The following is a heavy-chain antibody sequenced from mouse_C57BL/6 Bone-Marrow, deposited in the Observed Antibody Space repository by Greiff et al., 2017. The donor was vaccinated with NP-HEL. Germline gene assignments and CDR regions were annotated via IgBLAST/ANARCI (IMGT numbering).Heavy chain of an antibody. CDR1: GFTFSDYY. D-gene: IGHD1-1*01. CDR3: ARLFICMCYWYFDV. Sequence: EVKLMESGGGLVQPGGSLKLSCAASGFTFSDYYMYWVRQTPEKRLEWVAYISNGGGSTYYPDTVKGRFTISRDNAKNTLYLQMSRLKSEDTAMYYCARLFICMCYWYFDVWGTGTTVTVSS. J-gene: IGHJ1*03. CDR2: ISNGGGST. V-gene: IGHV5-12*01.